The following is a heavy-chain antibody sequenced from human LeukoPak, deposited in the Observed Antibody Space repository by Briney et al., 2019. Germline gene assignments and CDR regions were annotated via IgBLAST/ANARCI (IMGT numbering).Heavy chain of an antibody. CDR1: GFTFSRHW. CDR3: ASPVVTATAYYY. V-gene: IGHV3-23*01. Sequence: GGSLRLSCTASGFTFSRHWISWVRQTPGKGLEWVSAISGSGGSTYYADSVKGRFTISRDNAKNSLYLQMNSLRAEDTAVYYCASPVVTATAYYYWGQGTLVTVSS. J-gene: IGHJ4*02. D-gene: IGHD2-21*02. CDR2: ISGSGGST.